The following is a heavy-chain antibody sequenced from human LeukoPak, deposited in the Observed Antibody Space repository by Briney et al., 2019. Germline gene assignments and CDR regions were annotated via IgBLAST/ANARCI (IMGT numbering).Heavy chain of an antibody. CDR1: GFTFSTYA. CDR2: ISGGGGST. Sequence: GGSLRLSCAASGFTFSTYAMSWVRQAPGKGLEWVSTISGGGGSTFYADSVKGRFTISRDNSKNTLYLQMNSLRAEDTAVYYCCTSPSFGSSWYQFNYWGQGALVTVSS. D-gene: IGHD6-13*01. J-gene: IGHJ4*02. V-gene: IGHV3-23*01. CDR3: CTSPSFGSSWYQFNY.